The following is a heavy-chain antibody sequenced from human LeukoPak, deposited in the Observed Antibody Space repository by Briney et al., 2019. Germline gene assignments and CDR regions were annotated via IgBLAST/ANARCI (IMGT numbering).Heavy chain of an antibody. Sequence: GSLRLSCAASGFTFSSYWMHWVRQARGKGLVWVSRINSDGSSTSYADSVKGRFTISRDNAKNTLYLQMNSLRAEDTAVYYCARTTRYYVSDYWGQGTLVTVSS. CDR2: INSDGSST. CDR3: ARTTRYYVSDY. CDR1: GFTFSSYW. J-gene: IGHJ4*02. D-gene: IGHD3-10*02. V-gene: IGHV3-74*01.